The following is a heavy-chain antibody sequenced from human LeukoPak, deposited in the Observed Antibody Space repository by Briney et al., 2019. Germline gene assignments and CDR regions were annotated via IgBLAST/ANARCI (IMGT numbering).Heavy chain of an antibody. CDR3: VRGGSGVLYNWVGWFDS. CDR1: GGSISNNF. J-gene: IGHJ5*01. CDR2: MDYSGSA. V-gene: IGHV4-59*01. Sequence: SETLSLTCTVSGGSISNNFWTWMRRPPGKGLEWIACMDYSGSANYNPALRSRVAISVDTSKNQFSLKLSSMTPADTAVYYCVRGGSGVLYNWVGWFDSWGQGALVIVSS. D-gene: IGHD1-20*01.